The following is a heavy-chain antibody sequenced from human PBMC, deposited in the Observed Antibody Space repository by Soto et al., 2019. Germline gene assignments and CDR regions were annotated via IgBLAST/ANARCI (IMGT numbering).Heavy chain of an antibody. CDR2: IYWDDNK. CDR3: ADDSVGWYGFDY. V-gene: IGHV2-5*02. J-gene: IGHJ4*02. CDR1: GFSLSTSGVG. D-gene: IGHD6-19*01. Sequence: QITLKESGPTLVKPTQTLTLTCTFSGFSLSTSGVGVGWIRQSPGKALEWLALIYWDDNKRCNPALKSRLTSSKDSSKSQVVRIRTNMDRVDRATYCCADDSVGWYGFDYWGQGTLVTVSS.